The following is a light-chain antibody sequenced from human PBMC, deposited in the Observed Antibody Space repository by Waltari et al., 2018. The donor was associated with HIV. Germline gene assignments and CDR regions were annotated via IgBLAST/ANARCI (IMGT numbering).Light chain of an antibody. V-gene: IGLV3-19*01. CDR2: DKN. Sequence: SSELTQDPAMSVALGQPVRITCQGDSLKSSYTTWYQQKPVQAPVLVIYDKNNRASGIPDRISGATSVTTAFLTLTGVQAEDEADYYCSSRDTSDQHVVFGGGTKLTVL. CDR3: SSRDTSDQHVV. J-gene: IGLJ3*02. CDR1: SLKSSY.